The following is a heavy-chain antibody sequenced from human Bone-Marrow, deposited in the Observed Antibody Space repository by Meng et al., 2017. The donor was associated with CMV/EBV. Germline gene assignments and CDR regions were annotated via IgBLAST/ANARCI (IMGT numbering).Heavy chain of an antibody. D-gene: IGHD1-26*01. V-gene: IGHV4-34*01. J-gene: IGHJ6*02. CDR3: ARIVGATTRWYYYYGMDV. Sequence: SETLSLTCAVYGGSFSGYYWSWIRQPPGKGLEWIGEINHSGSTNYNPSLKSRVTISVDTSKNQFSLKLSSVTAADTAVYYCARIVGATTRWYYYYGMDVWGRGNTVNFSS. CDR2: INHSGST. CDR1: GGSFSGYY.